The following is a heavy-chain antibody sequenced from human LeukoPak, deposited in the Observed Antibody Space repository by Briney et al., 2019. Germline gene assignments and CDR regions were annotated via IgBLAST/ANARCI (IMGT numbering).Heavy chain of an antibody. D-gene: IGHD6-19*01. Sequence: SETLSLTCTVSGGSINSKSYYWGWIRQPPGKGLEWIGNIYYNGSTYYNPSLKSRVAISVDTSKDQFSLKLNSVTAADTAVYHCARAETYSSGWYDPFFDYRGQGTLVTVST. CDR3: ARAETYSSGWYDPFFDY. J-gene: IGHJ4*02. CDR1: GGSINSKSYY. V-gene: IGHV4-39*07. CDR2: IYYNGST.